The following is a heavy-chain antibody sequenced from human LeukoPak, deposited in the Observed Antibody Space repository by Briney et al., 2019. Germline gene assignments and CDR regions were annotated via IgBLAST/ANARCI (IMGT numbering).Heavy chain of an antibody. Sequence: PSETLSLTCAVYGGSFSGYYWSWIRQPPGKGLEWIGEINHSGSTNYNPSLKSRVTISVDTSKNQFSLKLSSVPAADTAVYYCAVGYCSSTSCIGDYWDQGTLVTVSS. D-gene: IGHD2-2*01. J-gene: IGHJ4*02. V-gene: IGHV4-34*01. CDR2: INHSGST. CDR3: AVGYCSSTSCIGDY. CDR1: GGSFSGYY.